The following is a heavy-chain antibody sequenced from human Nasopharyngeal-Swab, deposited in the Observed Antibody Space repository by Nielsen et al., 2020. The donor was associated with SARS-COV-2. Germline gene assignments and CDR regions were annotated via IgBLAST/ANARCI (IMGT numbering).Heavy chain of an antibody. J-gene: IGHJ5*02. CDR3: ARGTYGDYVGWFDP. Sequence: WIRQPPGKGLEWIGYIYYSGSTNYNPSLKSRVTISVDTSKNQFSLKLSSVTAVDTAVYYCARGTYGDYVGWFDPWGQGTLVTVSS. V-gene: IGHV4-59*01. D-gene: IGHD4-17*01. CDR2: IYYSGST.